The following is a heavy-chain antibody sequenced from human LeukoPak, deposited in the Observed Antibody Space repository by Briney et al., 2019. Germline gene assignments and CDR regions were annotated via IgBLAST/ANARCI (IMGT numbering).Heavy chain of an antibody. V-gene: IGHV4-59*01. D-gene: IGHD3-22*01. Sequence: PSETLSLTCTVSGGPISTYYWSWIRQPPGKRLEWIGYDSYSGGTNYNPSLKSRVTISVDTSKNQFSLKLTPVTAADTALYYCARADDRSGYFGGRFDSWGQGTLVTVSS. CDR3: ARADDRSGYFGGRFDS. CDR2: DSYSGGT. CDR1: GGPISTYY. J-gene: IGHJ5*01.